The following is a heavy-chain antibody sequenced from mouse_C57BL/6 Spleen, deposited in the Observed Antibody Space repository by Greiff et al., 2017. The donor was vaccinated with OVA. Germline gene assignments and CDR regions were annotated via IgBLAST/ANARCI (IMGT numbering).Heavy chain of an antibody. J-gene: IGHJ3*01. CDR3: ARDRGDSSGSY. Sequence: EVQVVESGPGLVKPSQSLSLTCSVTGYSITSGYYWNWIRQFPGNKLEWMGYISYDGSNNYNPSLKNRISITRDTSKNQFFLKLNSVTTEDTATYYCARDRGDSSGSYWGQGTLVTVSA. D-gene: IGHD3-2*02. V-gene: IGHV3-6*01. CDR1: GYSITSGYY. CDR2: ISYDGSN.